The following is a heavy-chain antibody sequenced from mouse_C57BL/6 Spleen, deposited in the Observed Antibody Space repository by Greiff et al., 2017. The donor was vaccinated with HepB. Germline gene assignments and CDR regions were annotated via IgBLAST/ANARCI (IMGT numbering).Heavy chain of an antibody. CDR2: INPSSGYT. CDR3: ATITTVVEYYFDY. D-gene: IGHD1-1*01. V-gene: IGHV1-7*01. Sequence: VQLQQSGAELAKPGASVKLSCKASGYTFTSYWMHWVKQRPGQGLEWIGYINPSSGYTKYNQKFKDKATLTADKSSSTAYMQLSSLTYEDSAVYYCATITTVVEYYFDYWGQGTTLTVSS. CDR1: GYTFTSYW. J-gene: IGHJ2*01.